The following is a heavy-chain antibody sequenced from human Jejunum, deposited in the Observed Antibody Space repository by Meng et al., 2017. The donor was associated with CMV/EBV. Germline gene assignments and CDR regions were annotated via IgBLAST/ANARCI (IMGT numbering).Heavy chain of an antibody. CDR2: INSDGSST. J-gene: IGHJ4*02. CDR1: GFTFSNYW. CDR3: ARGIGES. D-gene: IGHD2/OR15-2a*01. Sequence: RLSGAASGFTFSNYWVHWVRQAPGKGLVWVSRINSDGSSTTYADSVKGRLTISRDNAKNTLYLQMNSLRAEDTAVYYCARGIGESWGQGALVTVSS. V-gene: IGHV3-74*01.